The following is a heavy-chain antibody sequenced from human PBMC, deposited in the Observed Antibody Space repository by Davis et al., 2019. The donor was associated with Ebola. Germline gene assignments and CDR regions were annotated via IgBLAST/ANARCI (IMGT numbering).Heavy chain of an antibody. V-gene: IGHV1-8*03. J-gene: IGHJ4*02. D-gene: IGHD2-8*01. Sequence: ASVKVSCKASGYTFTSNDINWVRQATGQGLEWMGWMNPNSGNTGYAQRFQGRVTITRNTSISTAYMELSSLRSEDTAVYYCVSSEHCTSGVCWNYFDYWGQGTLVTVSS. CDR2: MNPNSGNT. CDR1: GYTFTSND. CDR3: VSSEHCTSGVCWNYFDY.